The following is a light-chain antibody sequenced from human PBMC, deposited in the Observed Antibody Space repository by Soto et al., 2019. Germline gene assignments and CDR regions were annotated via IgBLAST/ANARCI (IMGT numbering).Light chain of an antibody. J-gene: IGKJ5*01. Sequence: ILLTQSPGTLSLSPGERAALSCRASQSVSSGYLAWYQQKPGQAPRLLIYGASTRATGIPDRFSGSGSGTDFTLTISRLEPEDFAVYYCQQYSSSPSITFGQGTRLEIK. V-gene: IGKV3-20*01. CDR3: QQYSSSPSIT. CDR2: GAS. CDR1: QSVSSGY.